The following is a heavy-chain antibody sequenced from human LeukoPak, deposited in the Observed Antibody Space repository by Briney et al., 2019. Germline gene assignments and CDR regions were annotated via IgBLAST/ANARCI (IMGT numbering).Heavy chain of an antibody. CDR2: ISYDGSNK. J-gene: IGHJ4*02. D-gene: IGHD3-16*02. CDR1: GFTFSSYG. Sequence: GGSLRLSCAASGFTFSSYGMHWVSQAPGKGLEWVAVISYDGSNKYYADSVKGRFTISRDNSKNTLYLQMNSLRAEDTAVYYCAKDEELSYWGQGTLVTVSS. CDR3: AKDEELSY. V-gene: IGHV3-30*18.